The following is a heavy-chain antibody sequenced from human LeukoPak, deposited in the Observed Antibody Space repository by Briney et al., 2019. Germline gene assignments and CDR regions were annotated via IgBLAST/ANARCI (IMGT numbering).Heavy chain of an antibody. CDR2: ISYDATIT. D-gene: IGHD5/OR15-5a*01. CDR3: AKDGSRVAYYFDY. V-gene: IGHV3-30*18. Sequence: GGSLRLSCAASGFTFTNYAMHWVRQAPGKGLEWVAIISYDATITHYADSVKGRFTFSRDNSRNTLSLQMNSPRAEDTAVYYCAKDGSRVAYYFDYWGQGTLVTVSS. J-gene: IGHJ4*02. CDR1: GFTFTNYA.